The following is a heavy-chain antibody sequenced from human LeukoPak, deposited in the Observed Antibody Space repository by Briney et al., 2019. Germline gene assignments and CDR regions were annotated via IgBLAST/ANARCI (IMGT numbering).Heavy chain of an antibody. CDR3: ARDYRRYSSSWPYYYYYYGMDV. CDR2: ISYDGSNK. J-gene: IGHJ6*02. CDR1: GFTFSSYG. Sequence: GGSLRLSCAASGFTFSSYGMHWVRQAPGKGLEWVAIISYDGSNKYYADSVKGRFTISRDNSKNTLYLQMNSLRAEDTAVYYCARDYRRYSSSWPYYYYYYGMDVWGQGTTVTVSS. D-gene: IGHD6-13*01. V-gene: IGHV3-30*03.